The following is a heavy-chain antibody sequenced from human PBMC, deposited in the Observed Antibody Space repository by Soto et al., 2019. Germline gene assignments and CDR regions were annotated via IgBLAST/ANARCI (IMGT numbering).Heavy chain of an antibody. CDR2: IYSGGST. D-gene: IGHD6-6*01. V-gene: IGHV3-53*01. J-gene: IGHJ6*02. CDR1: GFTVSSHY. CDR3: ARDRTSGYYYYGMDV. Sequence: EVQLVESGGGLIQPGGSLRLSCAASGFTVSSHYMSWVRQAPGKGLEWVSVIYSGGSTYYADSVKGRFTISRDNSKNTLYLQMNSLRAEDTAVYYCARDRTSGYYYYGMDVWGQGTTVTVSS.